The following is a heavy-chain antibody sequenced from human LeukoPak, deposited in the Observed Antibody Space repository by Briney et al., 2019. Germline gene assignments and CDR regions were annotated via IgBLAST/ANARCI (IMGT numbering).Heavy chain of an antibody. J-gene: IGHJ4*02. CDR1: GGTFSSYA. V-gene: IGHV1-69*05. CDR2: IIPIFGTA. CDR3: AMGGAAAGFDY. D-gene: IGHD6-13*01. Sequence: ASVKVSCKASGGTFSSYAISWVRQAPGQGLEWMGRIIPIFGTANYEQKFQGRVTITTDESTSTAYMELSSLRSEDTAVYYCAMGGAAAGFDYWGQGTLVTVSS.